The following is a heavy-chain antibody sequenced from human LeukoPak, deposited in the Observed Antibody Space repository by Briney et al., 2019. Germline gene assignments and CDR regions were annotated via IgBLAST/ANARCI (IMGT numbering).Heavy chain of an antibody. Sequence: GGSLRLSCAASGFTFSSYEMNWVRQAPGKGLEWVSYISSSGSTIYYADSVKGRFTISRDNAKNSLYLQMNSLRAEDTAVYYCARLGYYDSSGYPAAYWGQGTLVTVSS. CDR3: ARLGYYDSSGYPAAY. CDR2: ISSSGSTI. J-gene: IGHJ4*02. V-gene: IGHV3-48*03. D-gene: IGHD3-22*01. CDR1: GFTFSSYE.